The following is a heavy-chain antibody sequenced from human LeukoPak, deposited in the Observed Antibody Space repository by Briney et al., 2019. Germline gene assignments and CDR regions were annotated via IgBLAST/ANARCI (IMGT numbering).Heavy chain of an antibody. J-gene: IGHJ4*02. Sequence: NPSETLSLTCTVSGGSITRGLYSWGWIRQPPGKGLEWIGRIYTSGSTNYNPSLKSRVTMSVDTSKNQFSLKLSSVTAADTAVYYCARVLGDDYGSGSLWAPFDYWGQGTLVTVSS. CDR3: ARVLGDDYGSGSLWAPFDY. D-gene: IGHD3-10*01. V-gene: IGHV4-61*02. CDR2: IYTSGST. CDR1: GGSITRGLYS.